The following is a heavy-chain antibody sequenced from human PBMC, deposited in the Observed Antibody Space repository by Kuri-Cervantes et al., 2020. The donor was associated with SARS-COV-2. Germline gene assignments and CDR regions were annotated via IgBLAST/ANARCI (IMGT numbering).Heavy chain of an antibody. D-gene: IGHD4-11*01. J-gene: IGHJ4*02. Sequence: GESLKISCAASGFTFSSYSMNWVRQAPGKGLEWVSSISSSSSYIYYADSVKGRFTIYRDNAKNSLYLQMNSLRAEDTAVYYCARGTTGSGYWGQGTLVTVSS. CDR2: ISSSSSYI. CDR1: GFTFSSYS. CDR3: ARGTTGSGY. V-gene: IGHV3-21*01.